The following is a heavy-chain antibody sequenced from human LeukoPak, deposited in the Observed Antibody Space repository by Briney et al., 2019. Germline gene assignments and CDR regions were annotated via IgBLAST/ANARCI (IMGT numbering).Heavy chain of an antibody. V-gene: IGHV4-61*02. CDR1: GASISSGSYY. Sequence: SETLSLTCTVSGASISSGSYYWTWIRQPAGKGLEWIGRINTSGSTTYNPSLNSRVTISVDTSKNQFSLKLSSVTAADTAVYYCARAYSSSWYFNWFDPWGQGTLVTVSS. CDR3: ARAYSSSWYFNWFDP. D-gene: IGHD6-13*01. J-gene: IGHJ5*02. CDR2: INTSGST.